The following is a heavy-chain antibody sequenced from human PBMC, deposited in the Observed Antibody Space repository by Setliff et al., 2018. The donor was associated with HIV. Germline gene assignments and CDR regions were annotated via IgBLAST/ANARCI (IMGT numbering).Heavy chain of an antibody. J-gene: IGHJ4*02. CDR1: GFTFSNYE. V-gene: IGHV3-48*03. CDR3: ARHEPGWYALSGGRYFDY. CDR2: ISSSGSTT. D-gene: IGHD6-19*01. Sequence: GESLKISCAASGFTFSNYEMNWVRQAPGKGLEWVSYISSSGSTTYYADSVKGRFTISRDNAKNSLYLEMNSLTAEDTAVYYCARHEPGWYALSGGRYFDYWGQGTLVTVSS.